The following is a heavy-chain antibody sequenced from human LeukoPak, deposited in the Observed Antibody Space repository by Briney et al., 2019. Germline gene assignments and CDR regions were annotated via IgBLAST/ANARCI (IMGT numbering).Heavy chain of an antibody. CDR1: GGSLSDYY. D-gene: IGHD2-8*01. CDR3: ARGGLMVYAVRVQNDAFDI. Sequence: SETLSLTCAVYGGSLSDYYWSWIRQPPGKGLEWIGEINHSGSTNYNPSLKSRVTISVDTSKNQFSLKLSSVTAADTAVYYCARGGLMVYAVRVQNDAFDIWGQGTMVTVSS. V-gene: IGHV4-34*01. CDR2: INHSGST. J-gene: IGHJ3*02.